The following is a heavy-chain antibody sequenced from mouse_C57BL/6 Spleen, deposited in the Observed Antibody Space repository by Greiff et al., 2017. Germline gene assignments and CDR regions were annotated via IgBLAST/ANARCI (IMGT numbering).Heavy chain of an antibody. V-gene: IGHV1-47*01. D-gene: IGHD2-5*01. CDR1: GYTFTTYP. Sequence: QVQLKQSGAELVKPGASVKMSCKASGYTFTTYPIEWMKQNHGKSLEWIGNFHPYNDDTKYNEKFKGKATMTVEKSSSTGYLELSRLTSDDSAVYYCATYYINSYAMDYWGKGTSVTVYS. J-gene: IGHJ4*01. CDR3: ATYYINSYAMDY. CDR2: FHPYNDDT.